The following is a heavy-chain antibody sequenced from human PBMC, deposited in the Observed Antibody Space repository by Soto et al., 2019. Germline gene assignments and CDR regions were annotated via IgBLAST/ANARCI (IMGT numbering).Heavy chain of an antibody. D-gene: IGHD3-22*01. V-gene: IGHV4-59*01. CDR3: ARENYDSSVYSPNCFAP. J-gene: IGHJ5*02. Sequence: PFETLSLTCTVSGGSISSYYWSWIRQPPGKGLEWIGYIYYSGSTNYNPSLKSRVTISVDTSKNHFSLKLSSVTAADTAVYYCARENYDSSVYSPNCFAPWGQGTLVTVSS. CDR1: GGSISSYY. CDR2: IYYSGST.